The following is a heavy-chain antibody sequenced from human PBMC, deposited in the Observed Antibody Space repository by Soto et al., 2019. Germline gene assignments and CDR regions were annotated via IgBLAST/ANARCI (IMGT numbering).Heavy chain of an antibody. CDR2: VYHSGST. Sequence: SETLSLTCAVSGGSINTSDSWSWVRQPPGKGLEWIGEVYHSGSTNYNPSLKGRVTMSVDKSNNQFSLKLSSVTAADTAVYYCARVASDAFDLWGQGTMVTVSS. V-gene: IGHV4-4*02. J-gene: IGHJ3*01. CDR3: ARVASDAFDL. CDR1: GGSINTSDS.